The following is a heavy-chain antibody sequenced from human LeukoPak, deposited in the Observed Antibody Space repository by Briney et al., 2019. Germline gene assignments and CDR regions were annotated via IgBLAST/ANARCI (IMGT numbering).Heavy chain of an antibody. CDR1: GFTFSRYW. D-gene: IGHD3-9*01. CDR3: ARDFVLRYFDWLLFLDY. CDR2: ISPDGSTT. Sequence: GGSLRLSCAASGFTFSRYWTHWVRQAPGKGLMWVSRISPDGSTTFADSVKGRFTISRDNAKNTLYLQMNSLRAEDTAVYYCARDFVLRYFDWLLFLDYWGQGTLVTVSS. V-gene: IGHV3-74*01. J-gene: IGHJ4*02.